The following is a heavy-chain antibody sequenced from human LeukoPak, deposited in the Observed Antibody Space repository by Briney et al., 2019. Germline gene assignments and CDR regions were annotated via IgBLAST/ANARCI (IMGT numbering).Heavy chain of an antibody. CDR3: ARRYYGSSSFDY. D-gene: IGHD3-10*01. CDR1: GASISRYY. V-gene: IGHV4-59*08. J-gene: IGHJ4*02. CDR2: IYSSGST. Sequence: PSETLSLTCTVSGASISRYYWSWIRQPPGKGLEWIGYIYSSGSTNYNPSLKSRVTISADTSKNRFSLKLSSVTAADTAVYYCARRYYGSSSFDYWGQGTLVTVSS.